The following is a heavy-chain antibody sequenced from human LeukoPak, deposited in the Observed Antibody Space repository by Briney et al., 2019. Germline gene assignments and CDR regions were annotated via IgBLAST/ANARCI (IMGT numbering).Heavy chain of an antibody. V-gene: IGHV1-2*02. CDR2: INPNSGGT. D-gene: IGHD5-24*01. J-gene: IGHJ4*02. Sequence: ASVKVSCKASGYTFTGYYLHWVRQAPGQGHEWMGWINPNSGGTNYAQKFQGRVTMTRDTSISTAYMELSRLRSDDTAVYYCARARTWIKMATIRYWGQGTLVTVSS. CDR3: ARARTWIKMATIRY. CDR1: GYTFTGYY.